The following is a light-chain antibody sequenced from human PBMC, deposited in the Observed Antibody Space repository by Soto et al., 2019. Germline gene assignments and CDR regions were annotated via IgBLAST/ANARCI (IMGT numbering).Light chain of an antibody. V-gene: IGKV1-27*01. Sequence: DIQMTQSPSSLSASVGDRVTITCRASQDISNYLAWFQQKPGKVPKLLIYGASTLQSGVPSRFDGSGSGTDFTLTISSLQPEDVATYYCQEYNVAPWTFGQGTKVDIK. CDR1: QDISNY. CDR3: QEYNVAPWT. CDR2: GAS. J-gene: IGKJ1*01.